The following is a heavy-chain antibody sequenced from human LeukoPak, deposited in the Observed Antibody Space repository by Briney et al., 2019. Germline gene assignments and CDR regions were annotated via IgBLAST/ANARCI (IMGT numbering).Heavy chain of an antibody. Sequence: PSETLSLTCTVSGGSVSSGSYYWSWIRQPPGKGLEWIGYIYYSGSTNYNPSLKSRVTISVDTSKNQFSLKLSSVTAADTAVYYCARGWQVMSYWGQGTLVTVSS. CDR1: GGSVSSGSYY. D-gene: IGHD5-24*01. CDR2: IYYSGST. V-gene: IGHV4-61*01. CDR3: ARGWQVMSY. J-gene: IGHJ4*02.